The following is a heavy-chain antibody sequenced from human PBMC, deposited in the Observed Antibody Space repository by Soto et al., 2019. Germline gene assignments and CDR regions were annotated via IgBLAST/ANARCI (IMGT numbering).Heavy chain of an antibody. CDR2: IYYSGST. Sequence: PSETLSLTCTVSGGSISSYYWSWTRQPPGKGLEWIGYIYYSGSTNYNPSLKSRVTISVDTSKHQFSLKLSSVTAADTAVYYCARHVSNWNDIQFDYWGQGTLVTVSS. CDR1: GGSISSYY. CDR3: ARHVSNWNDIQFDY. D-gene: IGHD1-1*01. V-gene: IGHV4-59*08. J-gene: IGHJ4*02.